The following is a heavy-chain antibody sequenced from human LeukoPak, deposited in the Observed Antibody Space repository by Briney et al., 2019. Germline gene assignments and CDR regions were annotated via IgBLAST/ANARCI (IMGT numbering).Heavy chain of an antibody. D-gene: IGHD3-22*01. V-gene: IGHV3-21*01. CDR1: GFTFSSYS. CDR3: ASADYYDSSGYLNFRDY. Sequence: PGGSLRLSCAASGFTFSSYSMNWVRQAPGKGLEWVSSISSSSSYIYYADSVKGRFTISRDNAKNSLYLQMNSLRAEDTAVYYCASADYYDSSGYLNFRDYWGQGTLVTVSS. J-gene: IGHJ4*02. CDR2: ISSSSSYI.